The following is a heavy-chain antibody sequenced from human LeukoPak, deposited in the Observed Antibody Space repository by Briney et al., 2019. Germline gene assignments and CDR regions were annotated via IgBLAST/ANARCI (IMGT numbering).Heavy chain of an antibody. D-gene: IGHD5-18*01. CDR1: GFTFSSHG. Sequence: PGRSLRLSCAASGFTFSSHGMHWVRQAPGKGLEWLAVISYDGSNKHYADSVKGRFTISRDNSKNTLYLQMNSLRVEDTAVYYCAKDLYSYNVGLDYWGQGTLVTVSS. V-gene: IGHV3-30*18. J-gene: IGHJ4*02. CDR2: ISYDGSNK. CDR3: AKDLYSYNVGLDY.